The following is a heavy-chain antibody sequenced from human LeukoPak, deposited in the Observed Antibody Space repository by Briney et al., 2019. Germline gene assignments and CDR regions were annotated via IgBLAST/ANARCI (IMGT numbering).Heavy chain of an antibody. V-gene: IGHV4-39*07. Sequence: SETLSLTCTVPGGSISSSSYYWGWIRQPPGKGLEWIGSIYYSGSTYYNPSLKSRVTISVNTSKNQFSLKLSSVTAADTAVYYCARAKDSSGYYPPYYYYMDVWGKGTTVTVSS. J-gene: IGHJ6*03. D-gene: IGHD3-22*01. CDR1: GGSISSSSYY. CDR2: IYYSGST. CDR3: ARAKDSSGYYPPYYYYMDV.